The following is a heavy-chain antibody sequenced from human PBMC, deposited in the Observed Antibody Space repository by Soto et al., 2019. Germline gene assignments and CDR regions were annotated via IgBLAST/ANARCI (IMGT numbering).Heavy chain of an antibody. CDR3: ARGIGYSAQDY. V-gene: IGHV3-23*01. CDR1: GFTFSSYA. D-gene: IGHD1-1*01. J-gene: IGHJ4*02. CDR2: ISGSGDRT. Sequence: EVQLLESGGGLVQPGGSLRLSCAASGFTFSSYAMSWVRQAPGQGLEWVSAISGSGDRTYSTDSVKGRLTISRDNSKNTLYLQMNSLRAEDTAVYYCARGIGYSAQDYWGQGTLVTVSS.